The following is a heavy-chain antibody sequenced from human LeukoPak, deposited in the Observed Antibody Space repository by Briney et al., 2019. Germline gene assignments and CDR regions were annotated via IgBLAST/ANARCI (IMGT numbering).Heavy chain of an antibody. D-gene: IGHD1-20*01. CDR2: INHSGST. V-gene: IGHV4-34*01. J-gene: IGHJ5*02. CDR3: ARGGIIGTTNNWFDP. Sequence: SETLSLTCAVYGGSFSGFYWSWLRQPPGQGLEWIGEINHSGSTYYNPSLKSRISMSVDTSENQFSLRLRSVTAADTAMYYCARGGIIGTTNNWFDPWGQATLVNVSS. CDR1: GGSFSGFY.